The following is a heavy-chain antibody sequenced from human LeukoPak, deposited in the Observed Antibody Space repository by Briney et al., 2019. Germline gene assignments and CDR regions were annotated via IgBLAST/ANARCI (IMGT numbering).Heavy chain of an antibody. J-gene: IGHJ4*02. V-gene: IGHV4-38-2*02. Sequence: KPSETLSLTCTVSDYSISSGYYWGWIRQPPGKGLEWIGSIYHSGSTYYNPSLKSRVTISVDTSKNQFSLKLSSVTAADTAVYYCARGGGPPSYFDYWGQGTLVSGSS. D-gene: IGHD3-16*01. CDR2: IYHSGST. CDR3: ARGGGPPSYFDY. CDR1: DYSISSGYY.